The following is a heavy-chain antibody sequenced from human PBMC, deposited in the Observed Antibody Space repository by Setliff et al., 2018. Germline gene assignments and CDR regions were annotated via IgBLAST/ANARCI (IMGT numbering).Heavy chain of an antibody. V-gene: IGHV4-59*01. CDR2: IFYSGNT. J-gene: IGHJ3*02. CDR1: GGSITSYY. Sequence: SETLSLTCTVSGGSITSYYWTWIRQPPGEGLEWIGYIFYSGNTEYNPSLKSRVTISVDTSKSQFSLKLTSVTAADTAVYYCARIRGPTGNCQEAFDIWSEGTMVTVSS. CDR3: ARIRGPTGNCQEAFDI. D-gene: IGHD1-1*01.